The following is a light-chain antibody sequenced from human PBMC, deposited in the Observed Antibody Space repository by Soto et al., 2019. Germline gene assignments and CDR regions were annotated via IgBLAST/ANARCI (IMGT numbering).Light chain of an antibody. CDR1: QDIRND. CDR3: LQNYNYPWT. V-gene: IGKV1-6*01. Sequence: AIQMTQFPSSLSASVRDRVTVTCRASQDIRNDLGWYQQKPGKAPKLLIYAASSLQSGVPSRFSGSGSGTQFTLTINSLQPEDVATYYCLQNYNYPWTFGQGTKVDIK. J-gene: IGKJ1*01. CDR2: AAS.